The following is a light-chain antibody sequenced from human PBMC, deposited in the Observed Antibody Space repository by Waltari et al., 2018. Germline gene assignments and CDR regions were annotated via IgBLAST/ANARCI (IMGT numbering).Light chain of an antibody. CDR1: QSVSSSY. CDR2: GAS. Sequence: EIVLTQSPGTLSLSPGERATLSCRASQSVSSSYLAAYQQKPGQAPRLLIYGASSRATGIADRFSGSGSGTDFTLTISRLEPEDFAVYYCQQYGSSLPMYTFGQGTKLEIK. J-gene: IGKJ2*01. V-gene: IGKV3-20*01. CDR3: QQYGSSLPMYT.